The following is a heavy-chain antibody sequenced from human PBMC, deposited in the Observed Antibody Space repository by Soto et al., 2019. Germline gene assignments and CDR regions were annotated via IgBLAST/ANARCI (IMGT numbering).Heavy chain of an antibody. CDR2: IYYSGST. D-gene: IGHD2-15*01. CDR3: AREPDYCSGGSCYYYGMDV. CDR1: GGSISSGDYY. Sequence: QVQLQESGPGLVKPSQTLSLTCTVSGGSISSGDYYWSWIRQPPGKGLEWIGYIYYSGSTYYNPSLNSRVTISVDTSKNQFSLKLSSVTAADTAVYYCAREPDYCSGGSCYYYGMDVWGQGTTVTVSS. V-gene: IGHV4-30-4*01. J-gene: IGHJ6*02.